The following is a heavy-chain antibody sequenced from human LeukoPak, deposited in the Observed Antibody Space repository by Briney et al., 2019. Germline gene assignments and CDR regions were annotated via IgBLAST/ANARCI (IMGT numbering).Heavy chain of an antibody. V-gene: IGHV1-69*06. CDR1: GGTFSSYA. CDR3: ARDWNDGDWFDP. Sequence: SVKVSCKASGGTFSSYAISWVRQAPGQGLEWMGGIIPIFGTANYAQKFQGRVTITADKSTSTAYMELSSLRSEDTAVYYCARDWNDGDWFDPWGQRTLVTVSS. CDR2: IIPIFGTA. D-gene: IGHD1-1*01. J-gene: IGHJ5*02.